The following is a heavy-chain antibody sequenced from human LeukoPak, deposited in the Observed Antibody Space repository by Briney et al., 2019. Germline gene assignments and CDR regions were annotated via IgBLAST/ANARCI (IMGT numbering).Heavy chain of an antibody. D-gene: IGHD4-17*01. J-gene: IGHJ4*02. CDR1: GFSLSTSGVG. CDR3: ARRLPVTTLKKGPYYFDY. Sequence: SGPTLVNPTQTLTLTCTFSGFSLSTSGVGVGWIRQPPGKALEWLALIYWDDDKRYSPSLKSRLTITKDTSKNQVVLTMTNMDPVDTATYYCARRLPVTTLKKGPYYFDYWGQGTLVTVSS. V-gene: IGHV2-5*02. CDR2: IYWDDDK.